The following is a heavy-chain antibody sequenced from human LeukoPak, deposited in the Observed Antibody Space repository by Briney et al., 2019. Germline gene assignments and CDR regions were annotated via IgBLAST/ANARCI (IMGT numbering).Heavy chain of an antibody. CDR1: GYTFTGYY. J-gene: IGHJ3*02. Sequence: ASVKVSCKASGYTFTGYYMHWVRQAPGQGLEWMGWINPNSGGTNYAQKFQGGVTMTRDTSISTAYMELSRLRSDDTAVYYCARDRSVVVVAATRRVAFDIWGQGTMVTVSS. CDR2: INPNSGGT. D-gene: IGHD2-15*01. CDR3: ARDRSVVVVAATRRVAFDI. V-gene: IGHV1-2*02.